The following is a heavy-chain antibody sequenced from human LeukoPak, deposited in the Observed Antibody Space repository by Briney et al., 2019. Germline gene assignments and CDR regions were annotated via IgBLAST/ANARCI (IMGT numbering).Heavy chain of an antibody. Sequence: SETLSLTCTVSGGSISSYYWSWIRQPAGKGLEWIGRIYTSGSTNYNPSLKSRVTISVDTSKNQFSLKVRSVTAAHTAVYYCARTPPGHCSGDSCYSVFSAFDIWGQGTMVTVSS. V-gene: IGHV4-4*07. CDR1: GGSISSYY. CDR2: IYTSGST. D-gene: IGHD2-15*01. CDR3: ARTPPGHCSGDSCYSVFSAFDI. J-gene: IGHJ3*02.